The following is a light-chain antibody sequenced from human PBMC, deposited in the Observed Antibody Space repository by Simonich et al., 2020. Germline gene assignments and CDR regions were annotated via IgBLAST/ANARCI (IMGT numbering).Light chain of an antibody. CDR2: EGS. Sequence: QSALTQPASVSGSPGQSITISCTGTSSDVGSYNLVSWYQQHPGKAPKLMIYEGSKRPSGVSNRFAGSKSGNTASLTISGLQAEDEADYSCCSYAGSSTFNWVFGGGTKLTVL. V-gene: IGLV2-23*03. CDR1: SSDVGSYNL. CDR3: CSYAGSSTFNWV. J-gene: IGLJ3*02.